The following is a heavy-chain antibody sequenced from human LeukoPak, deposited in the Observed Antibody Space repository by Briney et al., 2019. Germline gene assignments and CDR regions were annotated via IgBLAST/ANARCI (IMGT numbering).Heavy chain of an antibody. J-gene: IGHJ6*02. V-gene: IGHV3-21*01. CDR3: ARDRGFRDVRYYYYYGMDV. CDR2: LSSSSNYI. Sequence: GVSLRLSCAASGFTFNSYSMQWARQAPGKALEGGSSLSSSSNYIFYADAVKGRFTNSRHNPKNSLYLQMHSLSAEHTAVYYCARDRGFRDVRYYYYYGMDVWGQGTTVTVSS. D-gene: IGHD3-10*01. CDR1: GFTFNSYS.